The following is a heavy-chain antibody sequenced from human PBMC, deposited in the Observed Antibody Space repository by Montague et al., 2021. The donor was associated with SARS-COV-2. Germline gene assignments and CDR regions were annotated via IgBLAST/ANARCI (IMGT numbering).Heavy chain of an antibody. J-gene: IGHJ2*01. D-gene: IGHD5-12*01. Sequence: SETLSLTCTVSGGSVGSSHYYWAWIRQSPGKGLEWIGYIYHSGSTKYNPSFKSRVTMLVDTSKRQMSLRLNSVTAADTAVYYCAGDRGRFWHFDLWGRGTLVTVSS. CDR1: GGSVGSSHYY. CDR2: IYHSGST. V-gene: IGHV4-61*01. CDR3: AGDRGRFWHFDL.